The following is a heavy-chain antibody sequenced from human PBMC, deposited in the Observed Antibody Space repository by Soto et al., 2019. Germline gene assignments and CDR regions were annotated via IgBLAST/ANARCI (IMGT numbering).Heavy chain of an antibody. D-gene: IGHD3-22*01. V-gene: IGHV4-4*02. CDR2: TYHSGST. Sequence: SETLSLTCAVYGGSISSSYWWSWVRQPPGKGLEWIGETYHSGSTNYNPSLKSRVTISVDKSKNQFSLKLSSVTAADTAVYFCARKHYYDWYLFDYWGQGTLVTVSS. CDR3: ARKHYYDWYLFDY. CDR1: GGSISSSYW. J-gene: IGHJ4*02.